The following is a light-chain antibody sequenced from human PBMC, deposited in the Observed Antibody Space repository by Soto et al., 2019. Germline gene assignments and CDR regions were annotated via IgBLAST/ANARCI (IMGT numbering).Light chain of an antibody. Sequence: EILLTQSPGTLSLSPGDGATLSCRASQSLGSTFLAWYQQKSGQSPRLLIYGASDRATDIPDRFSGSGSGADFTLTISRLEPEDFAVYFCHQYGTLPLSFGGGTKVEIK. CDR3: HQYGTLPLS. CDR1: QSLGSTF. V-gene: IGKV3-20*01. J-gene: IGKJ4*01. CDR2: GAS.